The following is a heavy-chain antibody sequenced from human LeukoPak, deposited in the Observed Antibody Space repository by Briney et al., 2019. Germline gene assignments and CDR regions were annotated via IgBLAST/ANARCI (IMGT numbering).Heavy chain of an antibody. J-gene: IGHJ4*01. CDR2: ISGSGGST. CDR3: AKGSYYYVGGSYRPYYFAY. V-gene: IGHV3-23*01. CDR1: GFTFSSYA. Sequence: GGSLRLSCAASGFTFSSYAMSWVRQAPGKGLEWVSAISGSGGSTYYADSVKGRFTISRDNSKNTLYLQMNSLRAEDTAVYYCAKGSYYYVGGSYRPYYFAYGAKEPRVPVSS. D-gene: IGHD3-16*02.